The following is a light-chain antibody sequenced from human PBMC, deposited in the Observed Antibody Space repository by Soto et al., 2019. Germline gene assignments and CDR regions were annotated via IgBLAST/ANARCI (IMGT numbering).Light chain of an antibody. CDR2: DVS. CDR3: SSYTSISTYV. Sequence: QSALTQPASVSGSPGQSITISCTGTSSDVGGYNYVSWYQQHPGKAPKLMIYDVSNRPSGVSNRFSGSKSGNTASLTISGLQADDEADYYCSSYTSISTYVFGTGTKVTVL. CDR1: SSDVGGYNY. J-gene: IGLJ1*01. V-gene: IGLV2-14*03.